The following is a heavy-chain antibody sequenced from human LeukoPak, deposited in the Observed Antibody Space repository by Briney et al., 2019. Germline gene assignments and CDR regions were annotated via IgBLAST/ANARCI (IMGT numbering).Heavy chain of an antibody. J-gene: IGHJ5*02. CDR1: GGSISSYY. Sequence: ASETLSLTCTVSGGSISSYYWSWIRQPPGKGLEWIGFIYNSGSTNYNPSLKSRVTISVDTSKNQFSLKLSSVTAADTAVYYCARGHSGSYYNWFDPWGQGTLVTVSS. D-gene: IGHD1-26*01. CDR3: ARGHSGSYYNWFDP. CDR2: IYNSGST. V-gene: IGHV4-59*01.